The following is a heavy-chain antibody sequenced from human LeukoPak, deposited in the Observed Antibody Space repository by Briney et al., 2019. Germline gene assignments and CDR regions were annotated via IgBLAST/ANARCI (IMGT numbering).Heavy chain of an antibody. Sequence: SETLSLTCTVSGGSINSRSDYWGWIRQPPGKGLEWIGSIYYSGSTHYNPSLKSRVTMSIDTSKNQFSLKLSSVTAADTAVYYCARGRYYYDSSGYPDFDYWGQGTLVTVSS. D-gene: IGHD3-22*01. CDR1: GGSINSRSDY. CDR3: ARGRYYYDSSGYPDFDY. CDR2: IYYSGST. V-gene: IGHV4-39*01. J-gene: IGHJ4*02.